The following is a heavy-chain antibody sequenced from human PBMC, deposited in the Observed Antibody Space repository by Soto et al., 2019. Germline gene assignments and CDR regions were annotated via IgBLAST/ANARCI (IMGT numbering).Heavy chain of an antibody. CDR2: VYSSGST. Sequence: SETLSLTCTVSGDSITSYNWNWLRQPPGKALEWIGYVYSSGSTNYNPSLKSRVTISVDTSRNQFSLKVNSVTAADTAVYYCARRAVVAVTGSLDNWLDPWGQGIVVTVSS. V-gene: IGHV4-59*01. D-gene: IGHD2-21*01. CDR3: ARRAVVAVTGSLDNWLDP. J-gene: IGHJ5*02. CDR1: GDSITSYN.